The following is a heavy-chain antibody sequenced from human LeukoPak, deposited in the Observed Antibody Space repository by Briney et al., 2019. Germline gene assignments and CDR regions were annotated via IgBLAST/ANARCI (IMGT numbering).Heavy chain of an antibody. V-gene: IGHV1-18*01. D-gene: IGHD3-22*01. Sequence: ASVKVSCKASGYTFTSYGISWVRQAPGQGLEWMGWISAYNGNTNYAQKLQGRVTMTTDTSTSTAYMELRSLRSDDTAVYYCARVLSDYYDSSGYYSDAFDIWGQGTMVTVSS. J-gene: IGHJ3*02. CDR2: ISAYNGNT. CDR1: GYTFTSYG. CDR3: ARVLSDYYDSSGYYSDAFDI.